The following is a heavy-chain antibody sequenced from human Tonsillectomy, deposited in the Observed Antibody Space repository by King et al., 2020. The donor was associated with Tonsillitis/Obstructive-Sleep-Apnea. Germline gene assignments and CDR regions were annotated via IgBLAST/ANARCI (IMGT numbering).Heavy chain of an antibody. CDR2: IMWDGGST. CDR3: AKGSSGYDTYYYYYMDV. D-gene: IGHD5-12*01. CDR1: GFTFDDYT. J-gene: IGHJ6*03. V-gene: IGHV3-43*01. Sequence: VQLVESGGVVVQPGGSLRLSCAASGFTFDDYTMHWGRQAPGKGLEWVSLIMWDGGSTYYADSVKGRFTISRDNSKNSLYLQMNSLRIEDTAFYYCAKGSSGYDTYYYYYMDVWGKGTTVTVSS.